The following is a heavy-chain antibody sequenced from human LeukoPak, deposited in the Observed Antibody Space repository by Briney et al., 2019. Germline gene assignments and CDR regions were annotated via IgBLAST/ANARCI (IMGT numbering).Heavy chain of an antibody. D-gene: IGHD6-13*01. CDR3: ASASSHRIAAGGDY. CDR1: GFTFSNYW. J-gene: IGHJ4*02. Sequence: GGSLRLSCAASGFTFSNYWMHWVRQAPGKGLVWVSRINSDEGSRNYADSVKGRFTISRDNAKNTLYLQMNSLRAEDTAVYYCASASSHRIAAGGDYWGQGTLVTVSS. CDR2: INSDEGSR. V-gene: IGHV3-74*01.